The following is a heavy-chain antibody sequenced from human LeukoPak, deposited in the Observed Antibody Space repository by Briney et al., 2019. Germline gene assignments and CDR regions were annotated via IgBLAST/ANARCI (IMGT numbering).Heavy chain of an antibody. J-gene: IGHJ5*02. CDR3: ARRQWLLSPGWFDP. CDR2: INHSGST. Sequence: PSETLSLTCAVYGVSFSGYYWSWIRQPPGKGLEWIGEINHSGSTNYNPSLKSRVTISVDTSKNQFSLKLSSVTAADTAVYYCARRQWLLSPGWFDPWGQGTLVTVSS. D-gene: IGHD6-19*01. CDR1: GVSFSGYY. V-gene: IGHV4-34*01.